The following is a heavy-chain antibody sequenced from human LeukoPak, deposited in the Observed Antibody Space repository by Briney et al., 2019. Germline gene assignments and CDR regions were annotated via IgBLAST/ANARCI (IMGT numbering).Heavy chain of an antibody. CDR3: ARVKGGSGWYRGAFDI. CDR2: IYYSGST. V-gene: IGHV4-59*01. Sequence: SETLSLTCTVSGGSISSYYWSWIRQPPGKGLEWIGYIYYSGSTNYNPSLKSRVTISVDTSKNQFSLKLSSVTAADTAVYYCARVKGGSGWYRGAFDIWGQGTMVTVSS. D-gene: IGHD6-19*01. J-gene: IGHJ3*02. CDR1: GGSISSYY.